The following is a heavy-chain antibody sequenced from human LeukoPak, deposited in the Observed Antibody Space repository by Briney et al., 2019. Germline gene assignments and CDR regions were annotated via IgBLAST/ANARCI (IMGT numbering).Heavy chain of an antibody. V-gene: IGHV3-23*01. CDR3: ARDPSSLRDSYDY. Sequence: GSLRLSCAASGFTFSSYAMSWVRQAPGKGLEWVSAISGSGGSTYYADSVKGRFTISRDNAKNLLYLQMNSLRVEDTAVYYCARDPSSLRDSYDYWGQGTLVTVSS. J-gene: IGHJ4*02. CDR2: ISGSGGST. CDR1: GFTFSSYA.